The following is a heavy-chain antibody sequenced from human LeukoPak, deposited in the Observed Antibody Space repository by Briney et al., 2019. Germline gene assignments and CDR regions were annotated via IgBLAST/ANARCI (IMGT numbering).Heavy chain of an antibody. CDR2: IYYSGST. J-gene: IGHJ3*02. Sequence: SEALSLTCTVSGGSISSSSYYWGWIRQPPGKGLEWIGSIYYSGSTYYNPSLKSRVTISVDRPKNQFSLKLSSVTAADTAVYYCARFSMGAFDIWGQGTMVTVSS. V-gene: IGHV4-39*07. CDR1: GGSISSSSYY. D-gene: IGHD3-16*01. CDR3: ARFSMGAFDI.